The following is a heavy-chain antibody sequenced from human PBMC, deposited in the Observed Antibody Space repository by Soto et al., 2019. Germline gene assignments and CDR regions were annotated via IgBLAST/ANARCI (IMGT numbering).Heavy chain of an antibody. Sequence: ASVKVSCKASGYTFTGFYMHWVRQAPGQGLEWMGWINPNSGGTNYAQKFQGWVTMTIDTSISTAYMELSRLRSDDTAVYYCARAPVGATSFDYWGQGTLVTVSS. D-gene: IGHD1-26*01. CDR3: ARAPVGATSFDY. J-gene: IGHJ4*02. CDR2: INPNSGGT. V-gene: IGHV1-2*04. CDR1: GYTFTGFY.